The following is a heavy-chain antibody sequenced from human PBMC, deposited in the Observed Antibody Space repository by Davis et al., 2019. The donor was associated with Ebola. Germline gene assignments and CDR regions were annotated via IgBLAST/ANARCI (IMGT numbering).Heavy chain of an antibody. CDR1: GGTFSSYA. CDR3: ASFVQGLNPYYYYYGMDV. V-gene: IGHV1-69*13. CDR2: IIPRFGTA. D-gene: IGHD1-14*01. Sequence: SVKVSCKASGGTFSSYAISWVRQAPGQGLEWMGGIIPRFGTANYAQKFQGRVTITADESMSTAYMELSSLRSEDTAVYYCASFVQGLNPYYYYYGMDVWGQGTTVTVSS. J-gene: IGHJ6*02.